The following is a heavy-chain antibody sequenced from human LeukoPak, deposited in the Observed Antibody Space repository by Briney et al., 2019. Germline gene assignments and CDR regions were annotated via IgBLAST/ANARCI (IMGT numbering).Heavy chain of an antibody. CDR2: INPNSGGT. Sequence: ASVKVSCKASGYTFTGYYMHWVRQAPGQGLEWMGWINPNSGGTNYAQKFQGRVTMTRDTSISTAYMELSRLRSDDTAVYYCARDRHNWNDVNAFDIWGQGTMVTVSS. CDR1: GYTFTGYY. CDR3: ARDRHNWNDVNAFDI. J-gene: IGHJ3*02. V-gene: IGHV1-2*02. D-gene: IGHD1-1*01.